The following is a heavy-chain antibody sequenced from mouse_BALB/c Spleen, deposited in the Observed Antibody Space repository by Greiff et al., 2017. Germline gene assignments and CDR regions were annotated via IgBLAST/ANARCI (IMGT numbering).Heavy chain of an antibody. CDR2: IDTSDSYT. CDR1: GYTFTDYW. J-gene: IGHJ4*01. V-gene: IGHV1-69*01. CDR3: ATGYGNYYAMDY. Sequence: QVHVKQPGAELVMPGASVKMSCKASGYTFTDYWMHWVKQRPGQGLEWIGAIDTSDSYTSYNQKFKGKATLTVDESSSTAYMQLSSLTSEDSAVYYCATGYGNYYAMDYWGQGTSVTVSS. D-gene: IGHD2-10*02.